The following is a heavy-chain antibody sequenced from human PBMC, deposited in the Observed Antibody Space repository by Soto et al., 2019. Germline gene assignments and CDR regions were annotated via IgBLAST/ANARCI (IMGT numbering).Heavy chain of an antibody. D-gene: IGHD4-17*01. V-gene: IGHV1-8*01. CDR2: MNPNSGNT. CDR1: GYTFTSYD. Sequence: QVQLVQSGAEVKKPGASVKVSCKASGYTFTSYDINWVRQATGQGLEWMGWMNPNSGNTGYAQKFQGRVTMNRNTSISTDYMELSSLRSDDTAVYYCARGWPLTTPFDYWGQGTMVTVSS. J-gene: IGHJ4*02. CDR3: ARGWPLTTPFDY.